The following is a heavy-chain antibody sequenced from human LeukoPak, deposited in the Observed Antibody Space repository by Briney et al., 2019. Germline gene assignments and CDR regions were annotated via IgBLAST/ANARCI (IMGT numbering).Heavy chain of an antibody. J-gene: IGHJ4*02. CDR1: GGSISSGDYY. CDR2: IYYSGST. Sequence: PSETLSLTCTVSGGSISSGDYYWSWIRQPPGKGLEWIGYIYYSGSTNYNPSLKSRVTISVDTSKNQFSLKLSSVTAADTAVYYCAREDWQQSLNTFAGFDYWGQGTLVTVSS. D-gene: IGHD6-13*01. CDR3: AREDWQQSLNTFAGFDY. V-gene: IGHV4-30-4*01.